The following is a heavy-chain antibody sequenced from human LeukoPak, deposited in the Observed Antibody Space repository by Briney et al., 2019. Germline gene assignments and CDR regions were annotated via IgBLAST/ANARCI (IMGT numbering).Heavy chain of an antibody. CDR1: GFTFSSYN. CDR3: ARAGTPSPYYFGLDV. D-gene: IGHD1-1*01. Sequence: GGSLRLSCAASGFTFSSYNMNWVRQAPGKGLEWVSSISTGSSYIYYADSLKGRFTISRDNAKNSLYLQMNSLRVEDTAVYYCARAGTPSPYYFGLDVWGQGTTVTVSS. CDR2: ISTGSSYI. J-gene: IGHJ6*02. V-gene: IGHV3-21*01.